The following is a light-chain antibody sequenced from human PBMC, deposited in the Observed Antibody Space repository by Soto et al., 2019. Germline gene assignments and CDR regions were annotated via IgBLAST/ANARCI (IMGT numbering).Light chain of an antibody. CDR1: SSKIGSNT. V-gene: IGLV1-44*01. CDR3: AAWDDSLNGYV. Sequence: QSVLTQPPSASGTPGQRVTISCSGSSSKIGSNTVNWYQQLPGTAPKVRIYSNNQRPSGVPDRFSGSKSGTSASLAISGIQSEDEADYYCAAWDDSLNGYVFGTGTKLTVL. CDR2: SNN. J-gene: IGLJ1*01.